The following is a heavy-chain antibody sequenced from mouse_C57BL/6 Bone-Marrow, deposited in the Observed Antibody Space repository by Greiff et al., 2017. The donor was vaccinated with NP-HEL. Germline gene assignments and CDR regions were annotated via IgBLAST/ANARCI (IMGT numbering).Heavy chain of an antibody. CDR1: GYTFTSYW. D-gene: IGHD1-1*01. V-gene: IGHV1-64*01. CDR2: IHPNSGST. CDR3: SRSTVVDY. J-gene: IGHJ2*01. Sequence: QVQLKQPGAELVKPGASVKLSCKASGYTFTSYWMHWVKQRPGQGLEWIGMIHPNSGSTNYNEKFKSKATLTVDKSSSTAYLQLSSLTSEDAAVYYCSRSTVVDYWGQGTTLSVSS.